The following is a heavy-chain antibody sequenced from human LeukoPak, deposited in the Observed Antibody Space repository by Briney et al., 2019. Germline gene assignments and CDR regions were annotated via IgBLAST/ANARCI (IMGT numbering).Heavy chain of an antibody. J-gene: IGHJ1*01. V-gene: IGHV3-11*06. CDR1: GFTFGDYY. CDR3: ARVGATWNFQH. Sequence: GGSLRLSCAASGFTFGDYYLTWIRQAPGKGLEWVSYISSSSSDTNYADSVRGRFTISRDNANKSLYLQMNSLRDEDTAAYYCARVGATWNFQHWGQGALVTVSS. D-gene: IGHD1-26*01. CDR2: ISSSSSDT.